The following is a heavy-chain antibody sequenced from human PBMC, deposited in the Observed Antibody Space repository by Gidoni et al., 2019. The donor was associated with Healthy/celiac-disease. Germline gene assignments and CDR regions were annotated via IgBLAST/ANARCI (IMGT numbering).Heavy chain of an antibody. J-gene: IGHJ3*02. CDR2: IFSNDEK. CDR3: SRTHIAARRAFDI. CDR1: GFSLSNARMG. D-gene: IGHD6-6*01. Sequence: QVTLTESGPVLVQPTETLTLTCTVSGFSLSNARMGVSWIRQPPGKALEWLAHIFSNDEKSYSTSLKSRLTISKNTSKSQVVLTMTNMDPVDTATYYCSRTHIAARRAFDIWGQGTMVTVSS. V-gene: IGHV2-26*01.